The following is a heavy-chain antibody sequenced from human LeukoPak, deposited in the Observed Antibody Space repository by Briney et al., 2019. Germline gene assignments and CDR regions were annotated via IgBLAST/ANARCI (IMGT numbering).Heavy chain of an antibody. V-gene: IGHV3-30-3*01. CDR3: ASPESAVVAATEPNDAFDI. CDR1: GFTFSSYA. Sequence: PGGSLRLSCAASGFTFSSYAMHWVRQAPGKGLEWVAVISYDGSNKYYADSVKGRFTISRDNSKNTLYLQMNSLRAEDTAVYYCASPESAVVAATEPNDAFDIWGQGTMVTVSS. D-gene: IGHD2-15*01. CDR2: ISYDGSNK. J-gene: IGHJ3*02.